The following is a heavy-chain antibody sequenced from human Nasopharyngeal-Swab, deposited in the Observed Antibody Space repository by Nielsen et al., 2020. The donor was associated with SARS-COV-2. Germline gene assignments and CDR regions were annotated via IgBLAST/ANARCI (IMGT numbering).Heavy chain of an antibody. CDR1: GGSVSSGSYY. CDR3: ARGDGYYSDY. Sequence: ESLKISCTVSGGSVSSGSYYWSWIRQPPGKGLEWIGYIYYSGSTNYNPSLKSRVTISVDTSKNQFSLKLSSVTAADTAVYYCARGDGYYSDYWGQGTLVTVSS. CDR2: IYYSGST. D-gene: IGHD5-24*01. V-gene: IGHV4-61*01. J-gene: IGHJ4*02.